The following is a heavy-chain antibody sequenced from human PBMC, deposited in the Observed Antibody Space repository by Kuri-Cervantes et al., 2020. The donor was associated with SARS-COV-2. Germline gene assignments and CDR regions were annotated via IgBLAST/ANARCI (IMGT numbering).Heavy chain of an antibody. V-gene: IGHV4-34*01. CDR3: ARFYYYGMDV. J-gene: IGHJ6*02. CDR2: INHSGST. Sequence: SQTLSLTCAVYGGSFSGYYWSWIRQPPGKGLEWIGEINHSGSTNYNPSLKSRVTVSVDTSKNQFSLKLSSVTAADTAVYYCARFYYYGMDVWGQGTTVTVSS. CDR1: GGSFSGYY.